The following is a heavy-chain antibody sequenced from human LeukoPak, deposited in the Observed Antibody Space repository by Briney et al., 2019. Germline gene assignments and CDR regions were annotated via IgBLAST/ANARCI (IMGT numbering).Heavy chain of an antibody. V-gene: IGHV3-21*01. CDR3: ARTIAAAGTYYFDY. D-gene: IGHD6-13*01. CDR2: ISSSSSYI. J-gene: IGHJ4*02. Sequence: GGSLRLSCAASGFTFSSYSMNWVRQAPGKGLEWVSSISSSSSYIYYADSVKGRFTISRDNAKNSLYLQMNSLRAEDTAVYYCARTIAAAGTYYFDYWGQGTLVTVSS. CDR1: GFTFSSYS.